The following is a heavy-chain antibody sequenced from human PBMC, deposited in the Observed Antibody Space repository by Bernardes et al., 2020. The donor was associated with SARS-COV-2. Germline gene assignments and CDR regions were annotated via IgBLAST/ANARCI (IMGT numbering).Heavy chain of an antibody. CDR2: IKQDGSEK. J-gene: IGHJ6*02. CDR1: GFTFRSYW. D-gene: IGHD3-22*01. CDR3: ARDSGSSGYYSWYYGMDV. Sequence: VGSLILSCAASGFTFRSYWMSWVRQAPGKGLEWVANIKQDGSEKYYVDSVKGRFTISRDNAKNSLYLQMNSLRAEDTAVYYCARDSGSSGYYSWYYGMDVWGQGTTVTVSS. V-gene: IGHV3-7*04.